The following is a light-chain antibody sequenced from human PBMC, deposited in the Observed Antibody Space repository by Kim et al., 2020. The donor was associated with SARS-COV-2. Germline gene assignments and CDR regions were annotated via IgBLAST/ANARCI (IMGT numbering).Light chain of an antibody. J-gene: IGKJ2*03. Sequence: RATLNCNSSQTFLYNSNNKNYLAWYQQKPGQAPKLLIYWASIRESGVSDRFSGSGSETDFTLTISSLQAEDVAVYYCQQYYSTPPSFGQGTKLEI. V-gene: IGKV4-1*01. CDR1: QTFLYNSNNKNY. CDR3: QQYYSTPPS. CDR2: WAS.